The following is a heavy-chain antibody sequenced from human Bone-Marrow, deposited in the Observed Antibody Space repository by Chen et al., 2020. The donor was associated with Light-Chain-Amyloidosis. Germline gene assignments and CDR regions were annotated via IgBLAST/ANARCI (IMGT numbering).Heavy chain of an antibody. D-gene: IGHD2-15*01. CDR3: ARGLDWSGGSWYFARNVNWFDT. CDR1: GLSVSRDYY. Sequence: QVQLQESGPGLVKPSETLSLTCVVSGLSVSRDYYSAWIRQPPGKGLEWVGNMHHTGKTYYNPSLKSRVTLSVHTSKNQFSLQLSSVTAADTAVYYCARGLDWSGGSWYFARNVNWFDTWGQGTLVTVSS. J-gene: IGHJ5*02. V-gene: IGHV4-38-2*01. CDR2: MHHTGKT.